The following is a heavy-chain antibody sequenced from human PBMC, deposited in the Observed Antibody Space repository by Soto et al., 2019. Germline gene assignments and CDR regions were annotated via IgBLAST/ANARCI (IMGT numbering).Heavy chain of an antibody. V-gene: IGHV6-1*01. CDR2: TYHRSKWYN. CDR3: ARDKGSSSSTYFYSDMEV. J-gene: IGHJ6*02. D-gene: IGHD6-6*01. Sequence: SQTLSLTCAISGDSVSSNSAAWNWIRQSPSRGLEWLGRTYHRSKWYNDYAVSVKSRITINPDTSKNQFSLQLNSVTPEDTVVYYCARDKGSSSSTYFYSDMEVWGQGTTVTVS. CDR1: GDSVSSNSAA.